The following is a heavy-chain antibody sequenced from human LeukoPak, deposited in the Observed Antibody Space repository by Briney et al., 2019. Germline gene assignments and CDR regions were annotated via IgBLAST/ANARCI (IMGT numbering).Heavy chain of an antibody. CDR2: IRYDGSNK. Sequence: PGGSLRLSCAASGFTFSSYSMNWVRQAPGKGLEWVAFIRYDGSNKYYADSVKGRFTISRDNSKNTLYLQMNSLRAEDTAVYYCAKTMGIAAAGSLRSPDYWGQGTLVTASS. J-gene: IGHJ4*02. CDR3: AKTMGIAAAGSLRSPDY. V-gene: IGHV3-30*02. CDR1: GFTFSSYS. D-gene: IGHD6-13*01.